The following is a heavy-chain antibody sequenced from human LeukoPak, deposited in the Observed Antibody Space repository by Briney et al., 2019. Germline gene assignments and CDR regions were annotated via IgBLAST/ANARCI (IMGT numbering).Heavy chain of an antibody. Sequence: AETETLTCTVSGGSISSYYWSWIRQPPGKGLEWIGYIYYSGSTNYHPSLKSRVTISVDTSKNQFSLKLSSVTAADTAVYYCARRGSNWGYYFDYWGEGTPVSSSS. CDR2: IYYSGST. J-gene: IGHJ4*02. CDR1: GGSISSYY. CDR3: ARRGSNWGYYFDY. D-gene: IGHD7-27*01. V-gene: IGHV4-59*08.